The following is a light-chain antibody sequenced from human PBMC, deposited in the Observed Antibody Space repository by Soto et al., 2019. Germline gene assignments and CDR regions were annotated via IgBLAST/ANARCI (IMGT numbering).Light chain of an antibody. CDR3: QQYYSTPLT. CDR1: QSVLYSSNNKNY. CDR2: WAS. J-gene: IGKJ4*01. V-gene: IGKV4-1*01. Sequence: DIVMTQSPDSLAVSLGERATINCKSSQSVLYSSNNKNYLAWYQQKPGQPPKLLIHWASTRKSAVPDRFSGSGSGTDFTLTISSLQAEDVAVYYCQQYYSTPLTFGGGTKVEIK.